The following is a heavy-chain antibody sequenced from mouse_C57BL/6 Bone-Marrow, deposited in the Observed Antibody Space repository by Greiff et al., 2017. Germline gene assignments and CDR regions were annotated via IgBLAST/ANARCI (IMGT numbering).Heavy chain of an antibody. J-gene: IGHJ4*01. V-gene: IGHV1-59*01. CDR1: GYTFTSYW. Sequence: VKLQQPGAELVRPGTSVKLSCKASGYTFTSYWMHWVKQRPGQGLEWIGVIDPSDSYTNYNQKFKGKATLTVDTSSSTAYMQLSSLTSEDASVYYCVRCRCDGSSYDYYAMDYWGQGTSVTVSS. D-gene: IGHD1-1*01. CDR3: VRCRCDGSSYDYYAMDY. CDR2: IDPSDSYT.